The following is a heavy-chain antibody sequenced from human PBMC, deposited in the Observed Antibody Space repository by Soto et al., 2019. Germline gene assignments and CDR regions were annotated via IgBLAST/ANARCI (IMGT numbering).Heavy chain of an antibody. D-gene: IGHD6-6*01. CDR3: ARDSSGYYGMDV. Sequence: QITLKESGPTLVKPTQTLTLTCTVSGFSLSTRGMGVGWIRQPPGKALEWLALIYWDDDKRYSPSLKSRLTLTKDTSKNQVVLTMTNVDPVDTGTYYCARDSSGYYGMDVWGRGTTVTVSS. V-gene: IGHV2-5*02. CDR2: IYWDDDK. J-gene: IGHJ6*02. CDR1: GFSLSTRGMG.